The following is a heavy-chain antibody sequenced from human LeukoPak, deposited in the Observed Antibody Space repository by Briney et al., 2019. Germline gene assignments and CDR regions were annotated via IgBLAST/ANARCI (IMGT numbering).Heavy chain of an antibody. Sequence: ASVKVSCKASGYTFTSYDINWVRQATGQGLEWMGWMNPNSGNTGYAQKFQGRVTITRNTSISTAYMELSSLRSEDTAVYYCARGKAAAELFDYWGQGTLVTVSS. CDR3: ARGKAAAELFDY. J-gene: IGHJ4*02. D-gene: IGHD3-10*01. V-gene: IGHV1-8*03. CDR1: GYTFTSYD. CDR2: MNPNSGNT.